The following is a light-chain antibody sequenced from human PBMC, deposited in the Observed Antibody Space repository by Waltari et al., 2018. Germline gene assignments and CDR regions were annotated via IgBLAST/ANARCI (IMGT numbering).Light chain of an antibody. V-gene: IGKV2-30*02. CDR1: QSLVHSDGKTY. J-gene: IGKJ1*01. CDR3: MQGTHWPWT. Sequence: DVVMTQSPLSLPVTLGQPASISCRSSQSLVHSDGKTYLNWFHQRPGQSPRRLIYKVSNRDSGVPDRFSGSGSGTEFTLNINRVEAEDVGVDYCMQGTHWPWTFGQGTKVEIK. CDR2: KVS.